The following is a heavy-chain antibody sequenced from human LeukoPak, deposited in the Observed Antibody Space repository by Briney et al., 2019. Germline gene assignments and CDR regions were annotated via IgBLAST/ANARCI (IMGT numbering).Heavy chain of an antibody. CDR2: FDPEDGER. CDR1: GYTLTELS. J-gene: IGHJ3*01. V-gene: IGHV1-24*01. Sequence: ASVKVSCKVSGYTLTELSMYWVRQAPGKGLEWMGGFDPEDGERIYAQKFQDRVTMTEDTSTDTAYMELRSLRSEDTAMYYCATALRLEALDLWGHGTMVIVSS. D-gene: IGHD3-16*01. CDR3: ATALRLEALDL.